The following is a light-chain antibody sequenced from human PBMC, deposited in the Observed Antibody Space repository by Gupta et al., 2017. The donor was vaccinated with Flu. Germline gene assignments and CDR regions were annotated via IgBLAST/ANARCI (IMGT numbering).Light chain of an antibody. CDR1: NSDVGGYDY. CDR2: EVV. J-gene: IGLJ1*01. Sequence: QSALTQPASVSGSPGQSITISCTGSNSDVGGYDYVSWYQHHPGKAPKLILYEVVNRPSGVSDRFSGSKSGNTASLTISGLQTDDEADYYCGSYADYSAYVFGPGTTVTV. CDR3: GSYADYSAYV. V-gene: IGLV2-14*01.